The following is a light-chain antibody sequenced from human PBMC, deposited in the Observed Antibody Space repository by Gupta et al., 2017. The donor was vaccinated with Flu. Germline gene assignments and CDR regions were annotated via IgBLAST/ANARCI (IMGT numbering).Light chain of an antibody. V-gene: IGKV3-20*01. CDR2: GAS. CDR1: PTVSSSF. J-gene: IGKJ2*01. Sequence: VLPQSPGTLSLSPGERATLSCRASPTVSSSFLAWYQQKPGQAPRLLIYGASSRAADIPDRFSDSGSGTDFTLTIGRLEPEDFAVYYCQQYDSSPYTFGQGTKLEI. CDR3: QQYDSSPYT.